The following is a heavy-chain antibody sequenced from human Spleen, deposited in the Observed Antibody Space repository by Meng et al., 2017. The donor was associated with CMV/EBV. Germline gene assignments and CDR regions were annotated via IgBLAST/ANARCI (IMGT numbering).Heavy chain of an antibody. Sequence: QVVFVQHGARVQKPGASVKVSCKASCYTFASYGISWVRQAPGQGLEWMGWISAYNGNTNYAQKLQGRVTMTTDTSTSTAYMELRSLRSDDTAVYYCARDTLLWIPANWFDPWGQGTLVTVSS. CDR1: CYTFASYG. J-gene: IGHJ5*02. CDR3: ARDTLLWIPANWFDP. CDR2: ISAYNGNT. V-gene: IGHV1-18*01. D-gene: IGHD5-18*01.